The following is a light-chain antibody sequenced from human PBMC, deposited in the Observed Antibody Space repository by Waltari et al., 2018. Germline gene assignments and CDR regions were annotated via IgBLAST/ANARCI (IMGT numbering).Light chain of an antibody. Sequence: IQLTQSPSALSASVGDRVTIPCRATQYIYTYLAWYQQEPGKAPKPLIYAASTLQSGVPSRFSGSGSGTDFTLTISSLQPEDFATYYCQQFNSYPRTFGQGTKVEIK. J-gene: IGKJ1*01. V-gene: IGKV1-9*01. CDR3: QQFNSYPRT. CDR2: AAS. CDR1: QYIYTY.